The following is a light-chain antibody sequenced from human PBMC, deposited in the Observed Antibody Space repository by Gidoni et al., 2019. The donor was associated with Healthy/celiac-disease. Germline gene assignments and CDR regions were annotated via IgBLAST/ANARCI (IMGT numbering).Light chain of an antibody. Sequence: DIKMTQSPSSVSASVGDRVTITCQASQDISNYLNWYQQKPGKAPKLLIYDASNLETGVPSRFSGSGSGTDFPFTISSLQPEDIATYYCQQYDNLPYTFGQWTKLEIK. CDR3: QQYDNLPYT. CDR2: DAS. V-gene: IGKV1-33*01. J-gene: IGKJ2*01. CDR1: QDISNY.